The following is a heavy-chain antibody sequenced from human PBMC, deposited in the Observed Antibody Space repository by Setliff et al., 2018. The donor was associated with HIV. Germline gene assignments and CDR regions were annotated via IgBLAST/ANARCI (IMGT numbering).Heavy chain of an antibody. V-gene: IGHV1-46*01. Sequence: ASVKVSCKASGYTFPSYYMHWVRQAPGQGLEWMGMVYPSDGSTSYAQKFQGRVTMTRDTSTSTIYMELNSLTSEDTAVYYCARDNTAFDIWGQGTMVTVSS. J-gene: IGHJ3*02. D-gene: IGHD2-2*02. CDR1: GYTFPSYY. CDR3: ARDNTAFDI. CDR2: VYPSDGST.